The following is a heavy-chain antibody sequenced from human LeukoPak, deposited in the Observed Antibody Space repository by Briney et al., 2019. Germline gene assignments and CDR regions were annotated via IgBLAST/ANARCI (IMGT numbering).Heavy chain of an antibody. CDR2: IYYSGSS. Sequence: SETLSLTCTVSGGSISSYYWSWIRQPPGKGLEWIGYIYYSGSSNYDPSLKSRVTISVDTSKNQFSLKLSSVTAADTAVYYCARDREVGATGYYFDYWGQGTLVTVSS. J-gene: IGHJ4*02. CDR1: GGSISSYY. D-gene: IGHD1-26*01. CDR3: ARDREVGATGYYFDY. V-gene: IGHV4-59*12.